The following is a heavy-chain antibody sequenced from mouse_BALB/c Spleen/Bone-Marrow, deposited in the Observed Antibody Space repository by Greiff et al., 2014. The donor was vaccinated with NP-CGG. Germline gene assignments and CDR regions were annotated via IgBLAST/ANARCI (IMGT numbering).Heavy chain of an antibody. CDR3: AIHDGYSFPY. D-gene: IGHD2-3*01. CDR1: GDSITSGY. J-gene: IGHJ3*01. Sequence: VQLKESGPSLVKPSQTLSLTCPVTGDSITSGYWNWIRKFPGNKLEYMGYISYNGNTYYNPSLKSRISITRDTSKNQYYLQLKSVTTEDTATYYCAIHDGYSFPYWGQGTLVTVSA. V-gene: IGHV3-8*02. CDR2: ISYNGNT.